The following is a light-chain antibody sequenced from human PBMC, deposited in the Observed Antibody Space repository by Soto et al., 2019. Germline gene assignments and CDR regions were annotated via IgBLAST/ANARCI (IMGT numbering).Light chain of an antibody. CDR3: QQYNNCPPWT. Sequence: EIVMTQSPANLSVSPGERATVSCRASQSVSSNLAWYQQKPGQAPSLLIYGASTRATGVPARFSGSGSGTEFALTISSLQSEDFAVYYCQQYNNCPPWTFGQGTKVEIK. J-gene: IGKJ1*01. V-gene: IGKV3-15*01. CDR2: GAS. CDR1: QSVSSN.